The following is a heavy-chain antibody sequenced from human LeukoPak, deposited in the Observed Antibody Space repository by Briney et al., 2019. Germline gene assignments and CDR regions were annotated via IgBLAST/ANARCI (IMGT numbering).Heavy chain of an antibody. Sequence: SETLSLTCAVYGGSFSGYYWSWIRQPPGKGLEWIAEINHSGSTNYNPSLKSRVTISVDTSKNQFSLKLSSVTAADTAVYYCARGYGVVPVSPAGNWFDPWGQGTLVTVSS. CDR3: ARGYGVVPVSPAGNWFDP. CDR1: GGSFSGYY. J-gene: IGHJ5*02. D-gene: IGHD4-17*01. CDR2: INHSGST. V-gene: IGHV4-34*01.